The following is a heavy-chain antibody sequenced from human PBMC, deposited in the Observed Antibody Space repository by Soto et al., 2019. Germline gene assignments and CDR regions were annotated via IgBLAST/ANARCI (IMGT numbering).Heavy chain of an antibody. CDR3: ARGGAMGVDY. CDR2: IDGYSTTT. CDR1: RFTFNNKW. V-gene: IGHV3-74*01. D-gene: IGHD1-26*01. Sequence: EVQLVESGGGLVQPGGSLRLSCTASRFTFNNKWMHWVRQAPGKGLVWVSRIDGYSTTTNYADSVKGRFTISRDNAKNTVFLHVNSLTDEDTAVYYCARGGAMGVDYWGQGTLVTVSS. J-gene: IGHJ4*02.